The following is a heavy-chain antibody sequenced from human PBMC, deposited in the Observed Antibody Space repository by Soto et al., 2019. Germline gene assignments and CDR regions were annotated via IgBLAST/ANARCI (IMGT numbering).Heavy chain of an antibody. J-gene: IGHJ5*02. Sequence: EVRLLESGGGLAQPGGSLRLSCAASGFTFSSSAMNWVRQAPGKVLEWVSSIRVGGGDTFYADSGGGSFTVSRDISRNTLYLKMNSLRAEDTAIYYCAKCSVGTVRSSGWCNWFDPWGQGTLVTVSS. CDR2: IRVGGGDT. CDR1: GFTFSSSA. V-gene: IGHV3-23*01. D-gene: IGHD6-19*01. CDR3: AKCSVGTVRSSGWCNWFDP.